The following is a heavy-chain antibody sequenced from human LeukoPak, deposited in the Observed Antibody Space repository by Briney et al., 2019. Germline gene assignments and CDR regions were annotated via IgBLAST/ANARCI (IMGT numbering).Heavy chain of an antibody. CDR3: AGGPQYTGSYPY. Sequence: GGSLRLSCAGSGFTYSDYEMAWVRQGPGTGLEWIAYISSEGSNEGTVIKYADSVKSRFTISRDDAKRSVCLQMNRLRAEDTAVYFCAGGPQYTGSYPYWGQGTLVTVSS. CDR2: ISSEGSNEGTVI. J-gene: IGHJ4*02. CDR1: GFTYSDYE. D-gene: IGHD2-8*02. V-gene: IGHV3-48*03.